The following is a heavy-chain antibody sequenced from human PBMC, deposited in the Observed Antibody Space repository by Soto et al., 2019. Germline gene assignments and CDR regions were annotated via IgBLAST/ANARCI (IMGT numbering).Heavy chain of an antibody. CDR3: ARAMVRGVILLSICYYGMDV. CDR1: GYTFTGYY. D-gene: IGHD3-10*01. Sequence: ASVKASCKASGYTFTGYYMHWARQAPGQGLEWMGWINPNSGGTNYAQKFQGRVTMTRDTSISTAYMELSRLRSDDTAVYYCARAMVRGVILLSICYYGMDVWGQGTTVTVSS. V-gene: IGHV1-2*02. J-gene: IGHJ6*02. CDR2: INPNSGGT.